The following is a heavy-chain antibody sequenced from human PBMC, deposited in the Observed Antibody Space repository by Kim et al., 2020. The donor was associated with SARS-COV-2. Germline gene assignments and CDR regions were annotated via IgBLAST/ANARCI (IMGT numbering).Heavy chain of an antibody. Sequence: GGSLRLSCAASGFTFNTFAMSWVRQAPGKGLEWVSGLLASGTTTYYADSVKGRFTISRDNSKYTLYLQMNSVRVDDTAIYYCAKLRGATRSKGYFDYWG. CDR2: LLASGTTT. CDR1: GFTFNTFA. J-gene: IGHJ4*03. D-gene: IGHD4-17*01. V-gene: IGHV3-23*01. CDR3: AKLRGATRSKGYFDY.